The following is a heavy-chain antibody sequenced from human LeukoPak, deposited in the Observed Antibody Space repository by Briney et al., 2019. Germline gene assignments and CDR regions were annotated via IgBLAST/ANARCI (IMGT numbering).Heavy chain of an antibody. CDR1: GFTFTTYW. D-gene: IGHD1-26*01. Sequence: GESLRLSCAASGFTFTTYWMNWVRQAPGKGLEWVSYISSSGSTIYYADSVRGRFTISRDNAKNSLYLQMNSLRVEDTALYFCATYSGVHHKTFDDWGQGTLVTVSS. V-gene: IGHV3-48*04. CDR2: ISSSGSTI. J-gene: IGHJ4*02. CDR3: ATYSGVHHKTFDD.